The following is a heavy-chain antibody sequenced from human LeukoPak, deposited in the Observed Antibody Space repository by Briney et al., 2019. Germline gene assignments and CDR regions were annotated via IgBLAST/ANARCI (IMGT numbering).Heavy chain of an antibody. D-gene: IGHD3-10*01. CDR3: AKDRARRITMVRGVGLGY. CDR2: ISYDGSNK. Sequence: GGSLRLSCAASGFTFSSYGMHWVRQAPGKGLEWVAVISYDGSNKYYAHSVKGRFTISRDNSKNTLYLQMNSLRAEDTAVYYCAKDRARRITMVRGVGLGYWGQGTLVTVSS. V-gene: IGHV3-30*18. J-gene: IGHJ4*02. CDR1: GFTFSSYG.